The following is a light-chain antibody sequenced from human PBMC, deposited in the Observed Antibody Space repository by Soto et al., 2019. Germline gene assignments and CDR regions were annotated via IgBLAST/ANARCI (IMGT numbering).Light chain of an antibody. CDR3: CSYTSSTIYV. J-gene: IGLJ1*01. V-gene: IGLV2-14*03. CDR2: DVT. CDR1: SSDVGGYNY. Sequence: QSALTQPASVSGSPGQSIAVSCTGTSSDVGGYNYVSWYQQHPGKAPKLMIYDVTSRPSGVSDRFSGSKSGTTASLTISLLQAEDEADYYCCSYTSSTIYVFGTGTKVTV.